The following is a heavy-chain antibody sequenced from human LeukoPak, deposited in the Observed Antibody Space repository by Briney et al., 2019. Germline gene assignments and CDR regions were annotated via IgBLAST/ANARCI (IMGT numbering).Heavy chain of an antibody. CDR2: ISGDGGNT. D-gene: IGHD2-15*01. J-gene: IGHJ4*02. CDR3: ATDCSGNRCYSL. CDR1: GFTLNDYA. Sequence: GGSLRLSCAASGFTLNDYAMNWVRQAPGKGLEWVSFISGDGGNTYYADSVKGRFTISRDNSKNSLYLQMNSLRLGDTALYYCATDCSGNRCYSLWGQETLVTVS. V-gene: IGHV3-43*02.